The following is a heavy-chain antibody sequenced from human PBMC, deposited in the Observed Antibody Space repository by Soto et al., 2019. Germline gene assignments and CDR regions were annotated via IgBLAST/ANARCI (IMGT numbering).Heavy chain of an antibody. CDR3: ARRDEHYPYGMDV. V-gene: IGHV1-69*06. CDR1: GGTFSSYA. Sequence: SVKVSCKASGGTFSSYAISWVRQAPGQGLEWMGGIIPIFGTEKYAQKFQGRVTITADKSKSKAYMELSSLRSEDTAAYYCARRDEHYPYGMDVWGQGTTVTAS. J-gene: IGHJ6*01. CDR2: IIPIFGTE.